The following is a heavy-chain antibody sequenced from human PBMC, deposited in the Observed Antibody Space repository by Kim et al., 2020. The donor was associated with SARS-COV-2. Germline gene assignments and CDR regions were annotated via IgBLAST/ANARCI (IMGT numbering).Heavy chain of an antibody. J-gene: IGHJ5*02. CDR2: IYDSVST. D-gene: IGHD4-17*01. CDR3: AREWAGNHGDYHHFDP. CDR1: GDSITNYY. Sequence: SETLSLTCTVSGDSITNYYWNWIRQPPGKGLEWIGYIYDSVSTNYNPSLKSRVTISTDTSKNQFSLRLTSVTAADTAVYYCAREWAGNHGDYHHFDPWGQGTLVSVSS. V-gene: IGHV4-59*01.